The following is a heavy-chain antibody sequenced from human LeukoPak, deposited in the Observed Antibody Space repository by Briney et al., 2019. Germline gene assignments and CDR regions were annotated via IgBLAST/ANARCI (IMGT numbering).Heavy chain of an antibody. CDR2: IYHSGST. CDR1: GGSISSGGYY. J-gene: IGHJ4*02. CDR3: ARSLGELSGCDY. Sequence: SQTLSLTCTVSGGSISSGGYYWSWIRQPPGKGLEWIGYIYHSGSTYYNPSLKSRVTISVDRSKNQFSLKLSSVTAADTAVYYCARSLGELSGCDYWGQGTLVTVSS. V-gene: IGHV4-30-2*01. D-gene: IGHD3-16*02.